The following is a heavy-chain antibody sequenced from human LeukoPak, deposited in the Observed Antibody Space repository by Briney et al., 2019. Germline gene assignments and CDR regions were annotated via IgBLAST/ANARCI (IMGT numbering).Heavy chain of an antibody. Sequence: GGSLRLSCAASGLTFSSYAMSWVRQAPGKGLEWVSVISGGGGNTYYADSVKGRFTISRDNSKNTLYLQMNSLRAEDTAVYYCAKDKYSSSSIFDYWGQGTLVTVSS. CDR1: GLTFSSYA. CDR3: AKDKYSSSSIFDY. J-gene: IGHJ4*02. D-gene: IGHD6-6*01. V-gene: IGHV3-23*01. CDR2: ISGGGGNT.